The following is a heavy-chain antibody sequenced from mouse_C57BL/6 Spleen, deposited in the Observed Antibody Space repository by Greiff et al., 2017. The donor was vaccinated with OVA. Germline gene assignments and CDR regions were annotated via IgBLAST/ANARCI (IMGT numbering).Heavy chain of an antibody. D-gene: IGHD2-5*01. Sequence: QVQLQQPGAELVKPGASVKLSCKASGYTFTSYWMHWVKQRHGQGLAWIGMIHPNSGSTNYNEKFKSKATLTVDKSSSTAYMQLSSLTTEDSAVYYCSRLSKGYAMDYWGQGTSVTVSS. J-gene: IGHJ4*01. CDR1: GYTFTSYW. V-gene: IGHV1-64*01. CDR2: IHPNSGST. CDR3: SRLSKGYAMDY.